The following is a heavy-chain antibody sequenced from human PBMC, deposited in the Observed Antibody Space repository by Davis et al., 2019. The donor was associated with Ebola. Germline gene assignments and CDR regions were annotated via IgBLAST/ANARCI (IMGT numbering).Heavy chain of an antibody. V-gene: IGHV3-30*03. CDR2: ISYDGSNK. CDR3: ARPRNDFWSGYYK. J-gene: IGHJ4*02. D-gene: IGHD3-3*01. Sequence: GGSLRLSCAASGFTFSSYGMHWVRQAPGKGLEWVAVISYDGSNKYYADSVKGRFTISRDNSKNTLYLQMNSLRAEDTAVYYCARPRNDFWSGYYKWGQGTLVTVSS. CDR1: GFTFSSYG.